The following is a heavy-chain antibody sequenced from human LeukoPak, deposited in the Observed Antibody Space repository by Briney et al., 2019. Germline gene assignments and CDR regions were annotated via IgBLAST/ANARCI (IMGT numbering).Heavy chain of an antibody. V-gene: IGHV3-21*01. CDR2: ISSSSSYI. CDR1: GFTFDDYG. D-gene: IGHD3-22*01. CDR3: AGRHYYDSSGYYYEIDY. J-gene: IGHJ4*02. Sequence: GGSLRLSCAASGFTFDDYGMSWVRQAPGKGLEWVSSISSSSSYIFYADSVKGRFTISRDNAKNSLYLQMNSLRAEDTAVYYCAGRHYYDSSGYYYEIDYWGQGTLVTVSS.